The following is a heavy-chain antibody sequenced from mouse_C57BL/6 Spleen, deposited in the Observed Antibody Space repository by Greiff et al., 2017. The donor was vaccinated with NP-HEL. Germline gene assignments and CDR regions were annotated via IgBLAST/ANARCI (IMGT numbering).Heavy chain of an antibody. V-gene: IGHV14-4*01. CDR2: IDPENGDP. CDR1: GFNIKDDY. Sequence: VQLQQSGAALVRPGASVKLSCTASGFNIKDDYMHWVKQRPEQGLAWIGWIDPENGDPAYASKFQGKATITADTSSNTAYLQLSSLTSEDTSVYYCTTGYYGSSPAWFAYWGQGTLVTVSA. J-gene: IGHJ3*01. CDR3: TTGYYGSSPAWFAY. D-gene: IGHD1-1*01.